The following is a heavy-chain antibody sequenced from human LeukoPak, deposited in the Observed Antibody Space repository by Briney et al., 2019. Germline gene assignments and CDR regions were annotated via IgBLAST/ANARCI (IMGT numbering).Heavy chain of an antibody. D-gene: IGHD5-12*01. V-gene: IGHV3-30*04. Sequence: PGGSLRLSCAASGFTFSSYAMHWVRQAPGKGLEGVAVISYDGSNKYYADSVKGRFTISRDNSKNTLYLQMNSLRAEDTAVYYCASISGYDPIDYWGQGTLVTVSS. J-gene: IGHJ4*02. CDR2: ISYDGSNK. CDR1: GFTFSSYA. CDR3: ASISGYDPIDY.